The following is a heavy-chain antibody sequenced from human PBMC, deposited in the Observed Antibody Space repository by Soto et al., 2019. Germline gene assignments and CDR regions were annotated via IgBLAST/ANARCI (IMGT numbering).Heavy chain of an antibody. CDR2: VYFRGTS. Sequence: QLQESGPGVVKPSETLSLTCDLSGGCVTNHYYSWIRQSPGKGLEWIGSVYFRGTSNYNPSLRSRVTISLDTSKNQLSLELRSVTPADTAVYYCAKDMRSRGWFDPWGQGALVTVIS. V-gene: IGHV4-59*02. J-gene: IGHJ5*02. CDR1: GGCVTNHY. D-gene: IGHD2-2*01. CDR3: AKDMRSRGWFDP.